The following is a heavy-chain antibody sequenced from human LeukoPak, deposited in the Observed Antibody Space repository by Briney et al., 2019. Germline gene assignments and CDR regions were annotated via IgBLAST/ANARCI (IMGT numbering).Heavy chain of an antibody. D-gene: IGHD1-26*01. J-gene: IGHJ4*02. CDR3: AREVLSGSYFILYFDY. CDR1: GYTFTSYG. Sequence: ASVKVSCKASGYTFTSYGISWVRQAPGQGLEWMGWISAYNGNTNYAQKLQGRVTMTTGTSTSTAYMELRSLRSDDTAVYYCAREVLSGSYFILYFDYWGQGTLVTVSS. CDR2: ISAYNGNT. V-gene: IGHV1-18*01.